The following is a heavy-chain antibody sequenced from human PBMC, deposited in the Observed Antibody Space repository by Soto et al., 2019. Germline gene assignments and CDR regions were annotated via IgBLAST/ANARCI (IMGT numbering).Heavy chain of an antibody. V-gene: IGHV3-30-3*01. D-gene: IGHD3-22*01. CDR1: GFTFSSYA. J-gene: IGHJ4*02. Sequence: GGSLRLFCAASGFTFSSYAMHWVRQAPGKGLEWVAVISYDGSNKYYADSVKGRFTISRDNSKNTLYLQMNSLRAEDTAVYYCARDHDSSGYSPTKFDYWGQGTLVTVSS. CDR3: ARDHDSSGYSPTKFDY. CDR2: ISYDGSNK.